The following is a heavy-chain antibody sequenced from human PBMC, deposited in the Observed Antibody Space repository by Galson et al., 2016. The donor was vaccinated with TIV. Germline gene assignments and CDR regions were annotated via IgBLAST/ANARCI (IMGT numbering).Heavy chain of an antibody. Sequence: LRLSCAASGFTFRKSPMHWVRQAPGKGLEWVAVISYDGTNKYEDSVKGRFTISRDNSKNTLSLQMNSLRDEDTAVYYCTTGLSRGSDYWGQGTLVTVSS. V-gene: IGHV3-30-3*01. CDR1: GFTFRKSP. CDR3: TTGLSRGSDY. D-gene: IGHD3-16*01. J-gene: IGHJ4*02. CDR2: ISYDGTNK.